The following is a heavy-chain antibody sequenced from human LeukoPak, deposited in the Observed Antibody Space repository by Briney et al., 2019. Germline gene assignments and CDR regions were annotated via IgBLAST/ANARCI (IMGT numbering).Heavy chain of an antibody. J-gene: IGHJ5*02. CDR1: GDSISSSSSY. CDR2: IYHSGST. V-gene: IGHV4-39*07. CDR3: ARERGDNWNVGP. D-gene: IGHD1-20*01. Sequence: SETLSLTCIVSGDSISSSSSYWGWIRQPPGKGLEWIGTIYHSGSTYYNPSLKSRVTISVDTSKNQFSLKLSSVTAADTAVYYCARERGDNWNVGPWGQGTLVTVSS.